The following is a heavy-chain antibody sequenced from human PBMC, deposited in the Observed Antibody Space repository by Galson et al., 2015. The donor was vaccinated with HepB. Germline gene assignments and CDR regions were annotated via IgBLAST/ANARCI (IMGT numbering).Heavy chain of an antibody. D-gene: IGHD3-22*01. V-gene: IGHV3-21*01. CDR2: VSNSSSYI. J-gene: IGHJ6*02. Sequence: SLRLSCAASGFTFSSYSMNWVRQAPGKGLEWFSSVSNSSSYIYYADSVKGRFTISRDNAKNSLYLQMNSLRAEDTAVYYCARDHLDSSVPGFSGMAVWGQATTVTVSS. CDR3: ARDHLDSSVPGFSGMAV. CDR1: GFTFSSYS.